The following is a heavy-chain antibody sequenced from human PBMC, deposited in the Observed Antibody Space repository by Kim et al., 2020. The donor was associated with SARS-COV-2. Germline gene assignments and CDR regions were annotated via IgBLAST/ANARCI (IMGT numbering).Heavy chain of an antibody. CDR3: ARDKATAD. J-gene: IGHJ4*02. D-gene: IGHD4-4*01. V-gene: IGHV1-3*01. CDR2: NGNT. Sequence: NGNTKNSQKFQGRVTITRDTSATTAYMDLSSLRSEDTAVYYCARDKATADWGQGTVVTVSS.